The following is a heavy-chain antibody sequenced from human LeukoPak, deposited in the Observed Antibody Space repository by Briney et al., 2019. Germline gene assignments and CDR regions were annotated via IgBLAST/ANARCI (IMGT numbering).Heavy chain of an antibody. CDR2: ISYTGST. J-gene: IGHJ5*02. CDR1: GDSISSYY. Sequence: SETLSLTCTVSGDSISSYYWSWIRQSPGKGLEWIGHISYTGSTNYSPSLKSRVTISVDRSKNQFSLKLSSLTAADTAVYYCAREEECSGGSCYSYGWFDPWGQGTLVIVSS. D-gene: IGHD2-15*01. CDR3: AREEECSGGSCYSYGWFDP. V-gene: IGHV4-59*01.